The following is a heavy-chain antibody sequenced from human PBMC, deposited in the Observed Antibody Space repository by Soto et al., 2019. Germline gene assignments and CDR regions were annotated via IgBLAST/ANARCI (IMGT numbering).Heavy chain of an antibody. D-gene: IGHD2-15*01. V-gene: IGHV4-59*01. CDR2: IYYNGST. J-gene: IGHJ4*02. Sequence: SETLSLTCTVSGGSLSGNHWSWVRQPPGKRLEWIGYIYYNGSTKYNPSLKSRITISVDTSKNQFSLKLNSVTAADTAAYYCARLGDCSGGSCDGFGYFDYWGQGTLVTVSS. CDR1: GGSLSGNH. CDR3: ARLGDCSGGSCDGFGYFDY.